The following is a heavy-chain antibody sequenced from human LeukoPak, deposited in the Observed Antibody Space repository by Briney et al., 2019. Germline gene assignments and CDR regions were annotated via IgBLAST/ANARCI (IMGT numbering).Heavy chain of an antibody. D-gene: IGHD3-10*01. CDR2: IRYDGRDA. CDR1: GFTFSNYG. V-gene: IGHV3-30*02. Sequence: GGSLRLSCAASGFTFSNYGMHWVRQAPGKGLEWVAFIRYDGRDAYYADSVKGRFTISRDNSKNTLYLQMNSLGAEDTAVYYCAKEGESVTMVRGVMDLGGYWGQGTLVTVSS. CDR3: AKEGESVTMVRGVMDLGGY. J-gene: IGHJ4*02.